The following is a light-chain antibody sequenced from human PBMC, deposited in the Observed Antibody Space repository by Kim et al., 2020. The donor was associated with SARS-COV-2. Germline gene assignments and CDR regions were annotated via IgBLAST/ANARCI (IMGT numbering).Light chain of an antibody. Sequence: SPGESATLSCRASQSVSSAYLAWYQRKPGQAPRLLIFAASTRATGIPDRFSGSGSGTDFTLTISRLEPEDFAVYYCQQYDDSPITFGQGTRLEIK. V-gene: IGKV3-20*01. CDR3: QQYDDSPIT. CDR2: AAS. CDR1: QSVSSAY. J-gene: IGKJ5*01.